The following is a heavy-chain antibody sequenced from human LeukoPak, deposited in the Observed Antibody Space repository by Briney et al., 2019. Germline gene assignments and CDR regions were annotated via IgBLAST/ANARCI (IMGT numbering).Heavy chain of an antibody. CDR1: GGTFSSYA. CDR3: ARVGGYCSGGSCYRPPPDWFDP. CDR2: IIPILGTA. Sequence: SVKVSCKASGGTFSSYAISWVRQAPGQGLEWMGGIIPILGTANYAQKFQGRVTITTDESTSTACMELSSVRYEDTAVYYCARVGGYCSGGSCYRPPPDWFDPWGQGTLVTVSS. J-gene: IGHJ5*02. D-gene: IGHD2-15*01. V-gene: IGHV1-69*05.